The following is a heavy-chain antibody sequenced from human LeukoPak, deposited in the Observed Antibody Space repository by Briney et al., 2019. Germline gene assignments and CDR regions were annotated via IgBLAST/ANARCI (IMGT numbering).Heavy chain of an antibody. CDR2: TYNSGNI. CDR3: ARDNWNYGSSMDV. Sequence: PSETLSLTCTVSGGSVTSDNYHWSWIRQPPGKGLEWIGHTYNSGNINYNPSLKSRVTISVDTSKNQFSLKLSSVTAADTAVYYCARDNWNYGSSMDVWGQGTTVTVSS. CDR1: GGSVTSDNYH. J-gene: IGHJ6*02. D-gene: IGHD1-7*01. V-gene: IGHV4-61*01.